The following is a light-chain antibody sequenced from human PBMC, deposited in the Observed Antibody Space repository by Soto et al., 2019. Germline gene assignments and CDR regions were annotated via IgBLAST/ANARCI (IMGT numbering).Light chain of an antibody. V-gene: IGKV1D-16*01. CDR3: QQYNGYSG. J-gene: IGKJ5*01. CDR1: QGISTW. CDR2: AAS. Sequence: DIQMTQSPSTLSASVGDRVTITCRASQGISTWLAWYQQEPGVAPKVLILAASSLQSGVPSRFSGSGSVTHFTLTISALQPEDFATYYCQQYNGYSGFGQGTRLEIK.